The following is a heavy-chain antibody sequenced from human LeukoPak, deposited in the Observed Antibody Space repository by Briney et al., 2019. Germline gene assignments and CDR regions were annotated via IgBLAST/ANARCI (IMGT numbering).Heavy chain of an antibody. CDR2: IKQDGSEK. CDR3: TREGYYGSGSYSYYFDY. CDR1: GFTFSSYW. D-gene: IGHD3-10*01. Sequence: GGSLRLSCAASGFTFSSYWMSWVRQAPGKGLEWVSNIKQDGSEKYYVDSVKGRFTISRDNAKNSLYLQMNSLRAEDTAVYYCTREGYYGSGSYSYYFDYWGHGTLVTVSS. V-gene: IGHV3-7*03. J-gene: IGHJ4*01.